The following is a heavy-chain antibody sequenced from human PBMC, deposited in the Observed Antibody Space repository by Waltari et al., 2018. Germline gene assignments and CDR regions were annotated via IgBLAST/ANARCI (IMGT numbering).Heavy chain of an antibody. CDR2: INHSGST. CDR1: GGSFSGYY. V-gene: IGHV4-34*01. CDR3: ARGVVVPAAIDY. J-gene: IGHJ4*02. D-gene: IGHD2-2*01. Sequence: QVQLQQWGAGLLKPSETLSLTCAVYGGSFSGYYWSWTRQPPGKGLEWIGEINHSGSTNYNPSLKSRVTISVDTSKNQFSLKLSSVTAADTAVYYCARGVVVPAAIDYWGQGTLVTVSS.